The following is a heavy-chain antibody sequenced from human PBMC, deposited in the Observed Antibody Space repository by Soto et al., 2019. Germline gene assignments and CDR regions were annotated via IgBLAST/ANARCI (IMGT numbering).Heavy chain of an antibody. V-gene: IGHV5-51*01. Sequence: GESLKISCKGSGYSFTSYWIGWVRQMPGKGLEWMGIIYPGDSDTRYSPSFQGQVTISADKSISTAYLQWSSLKASDTAMYYCARQRYIYSGYDGEFDYWGQGTLVTVSS. D-gene: IGHD5-12*01. CDR3: ARQRYIYSGYDGEFDY. CDR1: GYSFTSYW. CDR2: IYPGDSDT. J-gene: IGHJ4*02.